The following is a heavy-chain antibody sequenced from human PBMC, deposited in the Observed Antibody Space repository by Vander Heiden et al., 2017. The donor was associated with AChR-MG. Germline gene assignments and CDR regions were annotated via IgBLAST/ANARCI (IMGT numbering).Heavy chain of an antibody. CDR3: ARGVREGAAWRNYYGMDV. Sequence: EVQLVESGGGLVQPGGSLRLSCAASGFTFSNYWMSWVRQAPGKGLEWVANIKQDGSEKYYVDSVKGRVTISRDNAKNSLYLQMNSLRAEDTAVYYCARGVREGAAWRNYYGMDVWCQGTTVTVSS. D-gene: IGHD6-13*01. CDR2: IKQDGSEK. V-gene: IGHV3-7*01. J-gene: IGHJ6*02. CDR1: GFTFSNYW.